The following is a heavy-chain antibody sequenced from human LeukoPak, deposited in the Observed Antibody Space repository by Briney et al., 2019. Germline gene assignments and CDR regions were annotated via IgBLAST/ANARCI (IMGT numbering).Heavy chain of an antibody. CDR1: GGTFSSYA. J-gene: IGHJ5*02. Sequence: SVKVSCKASGGTFSSYAISWVRQAPGQGLEWMGGIIPIFGTANYAQKFQGRVTITTDESTSTAYMELSSLRSEDTAVYYCARGLVGALNWFDPWGQGTLVTVSS. V-gene: IGHV1-69*05. CDR3: ARGLVGALNWFDP. CDR2: IIPIFGTA. D-gene: IGHD1-26*01.